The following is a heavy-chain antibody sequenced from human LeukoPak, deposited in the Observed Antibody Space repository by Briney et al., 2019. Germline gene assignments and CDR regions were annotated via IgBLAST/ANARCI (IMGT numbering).Heavy chain of an antibody. CDR1: GLTLSSYW. V-gene: IGHV3-74*01. J-gene: IGHJ3*02. D-gene: IGHD3-10*01. CDR2: INSDGSST. Sequence: GGSLTLPCAASGLTLSSYWMHWVSQPPGKGLVWVSRINSDGSSTSYADSVKGRFTISRDNAKNPLYLKMNSLRAEDTAVYYCARESGSGSYPHDAFDIWGQGTMVTVSS. CDR3: ARESGSGSYPHDAFDI.